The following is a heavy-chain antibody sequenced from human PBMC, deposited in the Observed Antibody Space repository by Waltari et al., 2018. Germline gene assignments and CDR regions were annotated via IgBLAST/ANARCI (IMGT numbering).Heavy chain of an antibody. J-gene: IGHJ4*02. CDR3: ARGRLWGFDL. D-gene: IGHD3-16*01. CDR2: IKQDASEK. V-gene: IGHV3-7*04. Sequence: EEQLVESGGGLVQPGGSLRPSCAASGFTFSSDWMCWVRQAPGKGLEWVANIKQDASEKHYVDSLKGRITVSRDNAKNSLYLDMDSLRAEDTAVYYCARGRLWGFDLWGQGTLVTVSS. CDR1: GFTFSSDW.